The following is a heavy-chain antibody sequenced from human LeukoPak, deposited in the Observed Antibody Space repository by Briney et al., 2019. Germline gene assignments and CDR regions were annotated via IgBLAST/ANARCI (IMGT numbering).Heavy chain of an antibody. CDR2: IKQDGSEK. D-gene: IGHD2-2*01. J-gene: IGHJ4*02. V-gene: IGHV3-7*01. Sequence: GGSLRLSCAASGFTFSSYWMSWVRQAPGKGLEWVANIKQDGSEKYYVDSVKGRFTISRDNAKNSLYLQMNSLRAEDTAVYYCARGRIVVVPVVVYYFDYWGQGTLVTVSS. CDR3: ARGRIVVVPVVVYYFDY. CDR1: GFTFSSYW.